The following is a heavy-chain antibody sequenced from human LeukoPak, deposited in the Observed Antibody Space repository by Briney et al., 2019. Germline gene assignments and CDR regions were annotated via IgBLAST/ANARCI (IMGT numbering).Heavy chain of an antibody. Sequence: PSETLSLTCGVSGVSIRSAGYSFYWIRQHPGKGLEWIGHIYYGGSPSYNPSLKSRVTISMDTSKNHFSLNLTSVTAADTAVYYCARDGATGVFETWGQGTPVAVSS. J-gene: IGHJ5*02. CDR1: GVSIRSAGYS. CDR3: ARDGATGVFET. D-gene: IGHD3-3*01. CDR2: IYYGGSP. V-gene: IGHV4-31*11.